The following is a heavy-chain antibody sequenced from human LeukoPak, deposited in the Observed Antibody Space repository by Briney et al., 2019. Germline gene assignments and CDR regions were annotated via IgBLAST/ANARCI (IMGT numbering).Heavy chain of an antibody. V-gene: IGHV3-7*01. J-gene: IGHJ4*02. CDR1: GFTISSYW. CDR2: IKEDGSEK. Sequence: GGSLRLSCAASGFTISSYWMSWVRRAPGKGLEWVANIKEDGSEKYNVDSVKGRFTISRDNAKNSLYLQMNSLRAEDTAVYYCARFIRGVTQSSYDSWGQGTLVTVSS. D-gene: IGHD3-10*01. CDR3: ARFIRGVTQSSYDS.